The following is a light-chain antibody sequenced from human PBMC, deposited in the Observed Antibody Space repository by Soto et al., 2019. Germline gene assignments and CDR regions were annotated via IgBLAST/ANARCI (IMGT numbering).Light chain of an antibody. CDR3: QQYGSSPYT. CDR1: QSVSSD. Sequence: EIVLTQSPATLSLSPGERATLSCRASQSVSSDLAWYQQKPGQAPRLLIYDASKRATGIPARFSGSGSGTDFTLTISRLEPEDFAVYYCQQYGSSPYTFGQGTKVDIK. V-gene: IGKV3-20*01. J-gene: IGKJ2*01. CDR2: DAS.